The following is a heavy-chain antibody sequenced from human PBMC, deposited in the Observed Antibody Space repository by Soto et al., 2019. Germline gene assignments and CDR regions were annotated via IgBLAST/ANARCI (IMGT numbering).Heavy chain of an antibody. CDR3: ARSLSSWSDY. Sequence: SETLSLTCAVYGGSCSGYYWSWILQPPGKGMEWIGEINHSGSTTYNPSLKSRVPISVDTSKNQFSLKLSSVTAADTAVYYCARSLSSWSDYWGKGTMVTVYS. V-gene: IGHV4-34*01. D-gene: IGHD6-6*01. CDR1: GGSCSGYY. J-gene: IGHJ4*02. CDR2: INHSGST.